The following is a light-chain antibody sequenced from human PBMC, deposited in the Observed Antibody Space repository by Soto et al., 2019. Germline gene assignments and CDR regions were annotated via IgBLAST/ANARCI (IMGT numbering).Light chain of an antibody. Sequence: DIQMTQSPSSLSASVGDRVTITCRASQSISSYLNWYQQKPGKAPKLLIYAASSLQSGVPSRFSGSGSGTDFTLTISSLQPEDFATYYSQQSYSTHWTFGQGTKVEIK. CDR1: QSISSY. J-gene: IGKJ1*01. V-gene: IGKV1-39*01. CDR2: AAS. CDR3: QQSYSTHWT.